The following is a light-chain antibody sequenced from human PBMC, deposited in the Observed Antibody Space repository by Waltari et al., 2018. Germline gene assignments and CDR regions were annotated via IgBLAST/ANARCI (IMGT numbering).Light chain of an antibody. CDR2: WAS. V-gene: IGKV4-1*01. CDR1: QSVLYNSNNKFY. J-gene: IGKJ1*01. CDR3: QQYYTTPWT. Sequence: DIVMTQSPDSLAVSLGGRATINCKSSQSVLYNSNNKFYVAWYQHRPGQPPKLLIDWASLRHSGVPDRFSGSGSGTDFTLTIDNLQAEDVAVYYCQQYYTTPWTFGQGTKVEIK.